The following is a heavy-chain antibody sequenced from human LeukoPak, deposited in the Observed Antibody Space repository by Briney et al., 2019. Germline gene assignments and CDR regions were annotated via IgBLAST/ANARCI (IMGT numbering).Heavy chain of an antibody. V-gene: IGHV3-23*01. CDR1: GFIFTNYA. CDR3: ATVMGSSPSTAYFAY. D-gene: IGHD6-6*01. J-gene: IGHJ4*02. CDR2: ISNDGRYI. Sequence: PGGSLRLSCGGSGFIFTNYAINWVRQTPGKGLEWLSAISNDGRYIYYTDSVKGRFTTSRDNSRNTVYLQMNGLRVEDTAVYYCATVMGSSPSTAYFAYWGQGTLVIVSS.